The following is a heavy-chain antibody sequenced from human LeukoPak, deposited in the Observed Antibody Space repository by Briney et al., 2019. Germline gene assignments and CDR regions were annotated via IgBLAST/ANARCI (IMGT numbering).Heavy chain of an antibody. Sequence: SETLSLTCTVSGGSITSYYWSWIRQPPGKGLEWIGYIYYSGSTNYTPSLKSRVTISVDTSKNQFSLNLSSVTAADTAVYYCARETTSRSDFWSRRFDPWGQGTLVTVSS. CDR1: GGSITSYY. CDR2: IYYSGST. V-gene: IGHV4-59*01. J-gene: IGHJ5*02. CDR3: ARETTSRSDFWSRRFDP. D-gene: IGHD3-3*01.